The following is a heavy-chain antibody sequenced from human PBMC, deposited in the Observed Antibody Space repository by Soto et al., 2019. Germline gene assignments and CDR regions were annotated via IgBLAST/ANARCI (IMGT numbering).Heavy chain of an antibody. V-gene: IGHV5-51*01. D-gene: IGHD2-2*01. CDR2: IYPGDSDT. CDR1: GYSFTSYW. Sequence: GESLKISCKGSGYSFTSYWIGWMRQMPGKGLEWMGIIYPGDSDTRYSPSFQGQVTISADKSISTAYLQWSSLKASDTAMYYCARVGPAASYYYYYSGMDVWGQGSTFTVS. J-gene: IGHJ6*02. CDR3: ARVGPAASYYYYYSGMDV.